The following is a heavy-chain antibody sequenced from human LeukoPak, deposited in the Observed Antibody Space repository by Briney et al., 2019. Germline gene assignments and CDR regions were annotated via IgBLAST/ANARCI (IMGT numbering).Heavy chain of an antibody. D-gene: IGHD3-10*01. Sequence: PSQTLSLTCAVSGGSISSGGYSWSWIRQPPGKGLEWIGYIYYSGSTNYNPSLKSRVTISVDTSKNQFSLKLSSVTAADTAVYYCARDAASGFGGFDYWGQGTLVTVSS. CDR2: IYYSGST. CDR3: ARDAASGFGGFDY. V-gene: IGHV4-30-4*07. J-gene: IGHJ4*02. CDR1: GGSISSGGYS.